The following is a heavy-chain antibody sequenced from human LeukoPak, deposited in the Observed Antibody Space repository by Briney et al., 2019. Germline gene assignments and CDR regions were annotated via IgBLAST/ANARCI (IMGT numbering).Heavy chain of an antibody. J-gene: IGHJ4*02. CDR2: IYYSGST. D-gene: IGHD4-17*01. V-gene: IGHV4-59*08. Sequence: SETLSLTCTVSGGSISSYYWSWIRQPPVKGLEWIGYIYYSGSTYYNPSLKSRVTISVDTSKNQFSLKLSSVTAADTAVYHCARRLRDWGQGTLVTVSS. CDR1: GGSISSYY. CDR3: ARRLRD.